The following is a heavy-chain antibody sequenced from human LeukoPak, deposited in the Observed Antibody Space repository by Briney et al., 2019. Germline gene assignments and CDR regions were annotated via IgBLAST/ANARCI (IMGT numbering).Heavy chain of an antibody. CDR1: GFTFSSYW. Sequence: GGSLRLSCAASGFTFSSYWMHWVRQAPGKGLVWVSRINSDGSSTSYADSVKGRFTISRDNAKNTLYLQMSSLRAEDTAVYYCARGHYYDFWSGYYSYYYYYYMDVWGKGTTVTVSS. J-gene: IGHJ6*03. CDR2: INSDGSST. D-gene: IGHD3-3*01. V-gene: IGHV3-74*01. CDR3: ARGHYYDFWSGYYSYYYYYYMDV.